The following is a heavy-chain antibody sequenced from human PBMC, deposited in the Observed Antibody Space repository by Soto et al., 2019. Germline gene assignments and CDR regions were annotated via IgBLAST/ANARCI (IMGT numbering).Heavy chain of an antibody. Sequence: QVQLVQSGAEVKKPGASVKVSCKTSGYTFTRYDINWVRQATGQGLEWMGWMNPKSGYTGSAQRFQGRITMTRDTSISTAYMGLSSLRSEDTAMYYCARTDGDRDYWGQGTLVTVSS. CDR2: MNPKSGYT. J-gene: IGHJ4*01. D-gene: IGHD4-17*01. CDR1: GYTFTRYD. V-gene: IGHV1-8*01. CDR3: ARTDGDRDY.